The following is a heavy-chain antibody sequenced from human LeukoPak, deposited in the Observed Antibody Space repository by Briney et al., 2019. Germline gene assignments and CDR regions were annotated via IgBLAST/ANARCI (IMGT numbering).Heavy chain of an antibody. J-gene: IGHJ4*02. V-gene: IGHV3-30-3*01. D-gene: IGHD2-15*01. CDR3: ATAKISYCSSGSCSG. CDR2: ISYDGSNK. CDR1: GFTFSSYA. Sequence: PGGSLRLSCAASGFTFSSYAMHWVRQAPGKGLEWVAVISYDGSNKYYADSVKGRFTISRDNSKNTLYLQMNNQKAEDTAVYYCATAKISYCSSGSCSGGGQGTLVTVSS.